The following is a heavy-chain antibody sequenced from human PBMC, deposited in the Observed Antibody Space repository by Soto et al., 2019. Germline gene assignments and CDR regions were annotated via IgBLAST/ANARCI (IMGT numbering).Heavy chain of an antibody. CDR2: ISSGSTTT. V-gene: IGHV3-48*02. Sequence: GGSLRLSCDASGFTFSSYSMNWVRQAPGKGLEWISYISSGSTTTYYADSVKGRFTISRDNAKNSMYLQMNSLRDEDTAVYYCARDHPFPVVPSPNYYQFAYWGPGTLVTVSS. CDR3: ARDHPFPVVPSPNYYQFAY. CDR1: GFTFSSYS. J-gene: IGHJ4*02. D-gene: IGHD2-2*01.